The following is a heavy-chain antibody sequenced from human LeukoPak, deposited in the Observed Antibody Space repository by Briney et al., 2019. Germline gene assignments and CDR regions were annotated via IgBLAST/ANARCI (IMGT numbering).Heavy chain of an antibody. J-gene: IGHJ4*02. CDR2: ITSSSSYK. V-gene: IGHV3-21*01. CDR1: GFTFSTYS. CDR3: AREPGHGDY. Sequence: GGSLRLSCAASGFTFSTYSMNWVRQAPGKGLEWVSSITSSSSYKYYADSVKGRFTISRDDAKNSLYLQMNSLRAEDTAVYYCAREPGHGDYWGQGTLVTVSS.